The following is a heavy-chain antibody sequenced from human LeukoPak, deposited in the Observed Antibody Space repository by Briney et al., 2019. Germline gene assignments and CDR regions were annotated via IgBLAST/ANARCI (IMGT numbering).Heavy chain of an antibody. J-gene: IGHJ4*02. CDR2: INHSGST. D-gene: IGHD6-13*01. CDR1: GGSFSGYY. CDR3: ASSSSWSFDY. Sequence: SETLSLTCAVYGGSFSGYYWSWIRQPPGKGLEWIGEINHSGSTNYNPSLKSRVTISVDTSKNQFSLKLSSVTAADTAVYYCASSSSWSFDYWGQGTLVTVSS. V-gene: IGHV4-34*01.